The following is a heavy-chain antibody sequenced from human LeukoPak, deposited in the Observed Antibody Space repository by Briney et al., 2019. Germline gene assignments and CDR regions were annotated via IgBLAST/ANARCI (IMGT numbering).Heavy chain of an antibody. V-gene: IGHV4-34*01. J-gene: IGHJ6*03. Sequence: KPSETLSLTCAVYGGSFSGYYWSWIRQPPGKGLEWIGEINHSGSTNYNPSLKSRVTISVDTSKNQFSLKLSSVTAADTAVYYCARGQDTAMVIGYYYYMDVWGKGTTVTVSS. CDR3: ARGQDTAMVIGYYYYMDV. CDR1: GGSFSGYY. D-gene: IGHD5-18*01. CDR2: INHSGST.